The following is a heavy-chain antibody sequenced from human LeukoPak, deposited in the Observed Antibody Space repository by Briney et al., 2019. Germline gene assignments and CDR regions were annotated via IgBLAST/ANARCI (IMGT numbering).Heavy chain of an antibody. J-gene: IGHJ4*02. V-gene: IGHV3-33*08. CDR3: ARSLVVVTATPLDY. D-gene: IGHD2-15*01. CDR2: IWYDGSNK. CDR1: GFTFSSYA. Sequence: PGGSLRLSCAASGFTFSSYAMSWVRQAPGKGLEWVAVIWYDGSNKYYADSVKGRFTISRDNSKNTLYLQMNSLRAEDTAVYYCARSLVVVTATPLDYWGQGTLVTVSS.